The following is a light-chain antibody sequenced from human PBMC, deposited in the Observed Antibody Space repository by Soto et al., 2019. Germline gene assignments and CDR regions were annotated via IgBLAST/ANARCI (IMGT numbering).Light chain of an antibody. V-gene: IGKV3-20*01. CDR2: ATS. J-gene: IGKJ1*01. Sequence: MLTQSPGTLSLSPGETATLSCRASQTVNSDYLAWFQQRPGQAPRLLIFATSRRATDIPDRFSGSGSGTDFTLAIRRLEPEDFAVYYCHQFGYSPRTFGQGTKV. CDR3: HQFGYSPRT. CDR1: QTVNSDY.